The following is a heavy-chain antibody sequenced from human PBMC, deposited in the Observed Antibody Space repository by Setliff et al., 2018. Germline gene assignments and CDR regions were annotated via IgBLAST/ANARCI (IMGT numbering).Heavy chain of an antibody. D-gene: IGHD1-1*01. V-gene: IGHV4-61*09. J-gene: IGHJ4*02. CDR2: IYTGWST. Sequence: SETLSLTCTVSDDSISSRTYYWSWIRQPAGKGLEWIGHIYTGWSTVYNPSLQSRVTISVDTSKNQFSLSLSSVTAADTAVYYCAKGGGRYHSDSWGQGILVTVSS. CDR3: AKGGGRYHSDS. CDR1: DDSISSRTYY.